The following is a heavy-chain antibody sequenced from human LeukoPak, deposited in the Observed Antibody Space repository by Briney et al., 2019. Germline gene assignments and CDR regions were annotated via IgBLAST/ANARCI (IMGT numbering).Heavy chain of an antibody. CDR3: ARVSAGAGDAFDI. Sequence: PGGSLRLSCAASGFTFSSYSMNWVRQAPGKGLGWVSYISSSSSTIYYADSVKGRFTISRDNAKNSLYLQMNSLRAEDTAVYYCARVSAGAGDAFDIWGQGTMVTVSS. V-gene: IGHV3-48*04. D-gene: IGHD6-19*01. J-gene: IGHJ3*02. CDR2: ISSSSSTI. CDR1: GFTFSSYS.